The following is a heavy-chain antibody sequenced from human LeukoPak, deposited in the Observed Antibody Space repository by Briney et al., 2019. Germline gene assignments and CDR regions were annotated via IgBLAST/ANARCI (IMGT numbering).Heavy chain of an antibody. J-gene: IGHJ4*02. CDR3: AKGEIRDSSGYYDS. Sequence: GGSLRLSCVASGFTFSSYGMHWVRQAPGKGLEWVAFIRYDGSTKDYADSVKGRFTMSRDNSKNTLYLQMNSPRVEDTAVYYCAKGEIRDSSGYYDSWGQGTLVTVSS. V-gene: IGHV3-30*02. D-gene: IGHD3-22*01. CDR1: GFTFSSYG. CDR2: IRYDGSTK.